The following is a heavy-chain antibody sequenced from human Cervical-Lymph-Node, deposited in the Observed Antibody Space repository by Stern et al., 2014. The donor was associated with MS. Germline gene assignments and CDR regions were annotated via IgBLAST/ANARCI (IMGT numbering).Heavy chain of an antibody. D-gene: IGHD2-21*02. CDR1: GYNFAHYA. CDR2: INTHTGNS. V-gene: IGHV7-4-1*01. Sequence: QMQLVQSGSELKKPGASVKISCKASGYNFAHYAISWVRQAPGQGLEWMGWINTHTGNSTFAQGFTGRFVFSLDTSVSTAFLQISSLKTDDTAIYYCARIVVSVTVGLWIDPWGQGTLVTVSS. J-gene: IGHJ5*02. CDR3: ARIVVSVTVGLWIDP.